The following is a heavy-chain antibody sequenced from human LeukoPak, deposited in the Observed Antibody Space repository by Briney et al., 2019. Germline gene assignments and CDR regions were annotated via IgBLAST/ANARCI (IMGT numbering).Heavy chain of an antibody. CDR1: GGSFSGYY. V-gene: IGHV4-34*01. Sequence: PSETLSLTCAVYGGSFSGYYWSWIRQPPGKGLEWIGSIYYGGSTYYNPSLKSRVTISVDTSKNQFSLKLSSVTAADTAVYYCARLAYRSSSILGFDPWGQGTLVTVSS. CDR2: IYYGGST. CDR3: ARLAYRSSSILGFDP. D-gene: IGHD6-6*01. J-gene: IGHJ5*02.